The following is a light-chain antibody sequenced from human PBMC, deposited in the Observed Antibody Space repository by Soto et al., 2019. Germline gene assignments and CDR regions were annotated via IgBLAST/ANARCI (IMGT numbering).Light chain of an antibody. CDR2: GNN. V-gene: IGLV1-40*01. Sequence: QLVLTQPPSVSGAPGQWVTISCTGSSSNIGAGFDVHWYQHLPGTAPKLLIYGNNNRPSGVPDRFSGSKSGTSASLAITGLQAEDEADYYCQSYDSSLSGVVFGGGTKLTVL. CDR1: SSNIGAGFD. J-gene: IGLJ2*01. CDR3: QSYDSSLSGVV.